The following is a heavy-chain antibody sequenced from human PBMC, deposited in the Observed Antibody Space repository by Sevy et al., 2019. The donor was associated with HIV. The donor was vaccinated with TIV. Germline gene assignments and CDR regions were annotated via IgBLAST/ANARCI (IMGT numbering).Heavy chain of an antibody. Sequence: SETLSLTCAVSGVSVSSDTYYWSWIRQPPGKGLEWIGYVYHTGSTNYSPSFKSRVTISVDTSKNQFSLRLFSVAAADTAGYYCAGEPYFVDKSGYYWDYWGQGALVTVSS. CDR1: GVSVSSDTYY. CDR2: VYHTGST. D-gene: IGHD3-22*01. J-gene: IGHJ4*02. CDR3: AGEPYFVDKSGYYWDY. V-gene: IGHV4-61*01.